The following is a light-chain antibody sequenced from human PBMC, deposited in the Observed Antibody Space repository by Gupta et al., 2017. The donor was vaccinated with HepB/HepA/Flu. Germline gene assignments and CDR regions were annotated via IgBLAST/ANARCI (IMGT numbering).Light chain of an antibody. Sequence: QPALTQPRSVSGSPGQSVTIPCTGTSSDVGGYNYVSWYQQHPGKAPKLMIYDVSKRPSGVPDRFSGSKSGNTASLTISGLQAEDEADYYCCSYAGSYTHVVFGGGTKLTVL. V-gene: IGLV2-11*01. J-gene: IGLJ2*01. CDR2: DVS. CDR3: CSYAGSYTHVV. CDR1: SSDVGGYNY.